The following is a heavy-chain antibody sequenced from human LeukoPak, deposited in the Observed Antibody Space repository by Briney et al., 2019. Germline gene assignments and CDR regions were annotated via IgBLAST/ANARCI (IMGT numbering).Heavy chain of an antibody. CDR3: AKGREPGGLDY. CDR2: INSDGSST. J-gene: IGHJ4*02. Sequence: PGGSLRLSCAASGFTFSSYAMSWVRQAPGKGLVWVSRINSDGSSTSYADSVKGRFTISRDNSKSTLYLQMNSLRAEDTAVYYCAKGREPGGLDYWGQGTLVTVSS. V-gene: IGHV3-74*01. CDR1: GFTFSSYA. D-gene: IGHD1-26*01.